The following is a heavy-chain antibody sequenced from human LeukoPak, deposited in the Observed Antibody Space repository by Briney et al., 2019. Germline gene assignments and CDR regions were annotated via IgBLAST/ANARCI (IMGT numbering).Heavy chain of an antibody. J-gene: IGHJ4*02. Sequence: SETLSLTCTVSGGSITSSSYYWGWIRQPPGDTLQWIGNINYNGNTYYNPSLKSRVTISVDTSKNRFSLKLSSVTAADTAVYYCARVYDFWSGYPYYFDYWGQGTLVTVSS. CDR2: INYNGNT. D-gene: IGHD3-3*01. V-gene: IGHV4-39*07. CDR3: ARVYDFWSGYPYYFDY. CDR1: GGSITSSSYY.